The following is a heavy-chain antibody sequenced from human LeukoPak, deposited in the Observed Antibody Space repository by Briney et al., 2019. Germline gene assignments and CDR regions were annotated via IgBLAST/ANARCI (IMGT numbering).Heavy chain of an antibody. D-gene: IGHD6-6*01. J-gene: IGHJ6*03. Sequence: GGSLRLSCAASGFTFSSYSMNWVRQAPGKGLEWVSYISSSSSTIYYADSVKGRFTISRDNAKSSLYLQMNSLRAEDTAVYYCARIPNSSSQYYYYYMDVWGKGTTVTVSS. V-gene: IGHV3-48*04. CDR2: ISSSSSTI. CDR1: GFTFSSYS. CDR3: ARIPNSSSQYYYYYMDV.